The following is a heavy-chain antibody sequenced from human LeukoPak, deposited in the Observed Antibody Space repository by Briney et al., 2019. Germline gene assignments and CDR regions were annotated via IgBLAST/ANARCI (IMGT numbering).Heavy chain of an antibody. Sequence: PSQTLSLTCTVSGGSINNGGYYWSCIRQHPGKGLEWIGYIYYSGSSYYNPSLRSRVTISVDTSKNHFSLKLSSVTAADTAVYYCARNRDGYNSFDYWGQGTLVTVSS. V-gene: IGHV4-31*03. D-gene: IGHD5-24*01. CDR2: IYYSGSS. CDR1: GGSINNGGYY. CDR3: ARNRDGYNSFDY. J-gene: IGHJ4*02.